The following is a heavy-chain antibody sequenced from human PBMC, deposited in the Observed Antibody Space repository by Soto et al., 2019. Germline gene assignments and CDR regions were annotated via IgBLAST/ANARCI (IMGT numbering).Heavy chain of an antibody. Sequence: PSETLSLTCTVSGGSISRNYHYWSWIRQHTGKGLEWMGYIHHTGSTYSNPSLQSRVSMSIDTAKNQLSLTLTSVTAADSAVYYRARFGRFVVVAAVPGLDVWGQGTTVTVSS. J-gene: IGHJ6*02. CDR2: IHHTGST. D-gene: IGHD2-21*02. V-gene: IGHV4-31*03. CDR3: ARFGRFVVVAAVPGLDV. CDR1: GGSISRNYHY.